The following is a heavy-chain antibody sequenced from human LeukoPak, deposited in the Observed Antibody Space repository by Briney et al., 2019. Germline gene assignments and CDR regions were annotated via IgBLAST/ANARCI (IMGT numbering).Heavy chain of an antibody. CDR2: ISGSGNSI. V-gene: IGHV3-23*01. Sequence: GGSLRLSCVGSGFTFTNSDMNWVRQPPGRGLEWVSVISGSGNSINYADSVKGRFTISRDTSKNTLYPQMNSLRAEDTALYYCTRDFNWGDAGWGQGTLVTVSS. CDR1: GFTFTNSD. D-gene: IGHD7-27*01. CDR3: TRDFNWGDAG. J-gene: IGHJ4*02.